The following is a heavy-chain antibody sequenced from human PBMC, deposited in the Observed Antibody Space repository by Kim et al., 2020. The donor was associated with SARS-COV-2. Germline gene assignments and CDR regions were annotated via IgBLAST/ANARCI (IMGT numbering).Heavy chain of an antibody. V-gene: IGHV4-39*01. CDR3: ARGSSWSIYYYYGMDV. D-gene: IGHD6-13*01. CDR1: GGSISSSSYY. J-gene: IGHJ6*02. CDR2: IYYSGST. Sequence: SETLSLTCTVSGGSISSSSYYWGWIRQPPGKGLEWIGSIYYSGSTYYNPSLKSRVTISVDTSKNQFSLKLSSVTAADTAVYYCARGSSWSIYYYYGMDVWGQGTTVTVSS.